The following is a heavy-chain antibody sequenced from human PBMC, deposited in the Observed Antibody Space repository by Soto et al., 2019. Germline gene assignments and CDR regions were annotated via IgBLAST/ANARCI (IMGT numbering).Heavy chain of an antibody. V-gene: IGHV4-59*08. Sequence: SETLSLTCTVSGDSVTNFYWNWIRQAPGKGLEWIGYIHKSGSTNYSPSLKSRVTISVDTSKSQFSLRLSSVTAADTAVYYCALGYSNAHGGFDYWGPGALVT. CDR1: GDSVTNFY. CDR2: IHKSGST. J-gene: IGHJ4*02. D-gene: IGHD5-18*01. CDR3: ALGYSNAHGGFDY.